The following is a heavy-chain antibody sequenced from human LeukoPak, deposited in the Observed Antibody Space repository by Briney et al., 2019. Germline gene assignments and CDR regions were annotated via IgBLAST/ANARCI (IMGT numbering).Heavy chain of an antibody. CDR2: INHSGST. D-gene: IGHD3-22*01. Sequence: SETLSLTCAVYGGSFSGYYWSWIRQPPGKGLEWIGEINHSGSTNYNPSLKSRVTISVDTSKNQFSLKLSSVTAADTAVYYCARTSIYYDSSGYRSWGQGTLVTVSP. CDR3: ARTSIYYDSSGYRS. V-gene: IGHV4-34*01. CDR1: GGSFSGYY. J-gene: IGHJ5*02.